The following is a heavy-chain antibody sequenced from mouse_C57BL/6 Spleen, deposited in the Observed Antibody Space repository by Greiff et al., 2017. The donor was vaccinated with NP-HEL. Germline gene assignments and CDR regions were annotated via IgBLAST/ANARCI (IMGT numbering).Heavy chain of an antibody. J-gene: IGHJ4*01. V-gene: IGHV1-72*01. D-gene: IGHD3-2*02. CDR3: ARSGAAQVSYAMDY. CDR2: IDPNSGGT. Sequence: QVQLKQPGAELVKPGASVKLSCKASGYTFTSYWMHWVKQRPGRGLEWIGRIDPNSGGTKYNEKFKSKATLTVDKPSSTAYMQLSSLTSEDSAVYYWARSGAAQVSYAMDYWGQGTSVTVSS. CDR1: GYTFTSYW.